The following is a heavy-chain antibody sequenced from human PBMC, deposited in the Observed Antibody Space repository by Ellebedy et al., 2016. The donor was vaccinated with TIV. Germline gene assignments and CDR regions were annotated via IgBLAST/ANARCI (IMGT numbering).Heavy chain of an antibody. J-gene: IGHJ5*02. CDR2: ISATGINT. D-gene: IGHD2-2*01. Sequence: GESLKISXAASGFTFGTYAMTWVRQAPGKGLEWVSAISATGINTYYADSVKGRFTISRDNAKNSLYLQMNSLGAEDTAVYFCARGRYYCSSTSCYAPSWFDPWGQGTLVTVSS. CDR3: ARGRYYCSSTSCYAPSWFDP. V-gene: IGHV3-21*01. CDR1: GFTFGTYA.